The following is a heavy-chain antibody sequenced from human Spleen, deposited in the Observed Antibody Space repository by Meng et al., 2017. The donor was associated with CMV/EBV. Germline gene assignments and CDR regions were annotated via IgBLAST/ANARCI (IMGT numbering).Heavy chain of an antibody. CDR2: ISGSGKTI. Sequence: GGSLRLSCAASGLTFVSHAMSWVRQAPGKGLEWVASISGSGKTIQYVDSVKGRFSISRDNSRDTLYLQMNSLRAEDTAVYYCHQGYCTSTSCYRWGQGTLVTVSS. V-gene: IGHV3-23*01. CDR1: GLTFVSHA. D-gene: IGHD2-2*01. CDR3: HQGYCTSTSCYR. J-gene: IGHJ4*02.